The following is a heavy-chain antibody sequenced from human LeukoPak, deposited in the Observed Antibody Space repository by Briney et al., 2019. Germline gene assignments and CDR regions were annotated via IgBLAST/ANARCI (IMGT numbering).Heavy chain of an antibody. CDR1: GFTFSSYW. Sequence: GGSLRLSCAASGFTFSSYWMHWVRHVPGKGLVWVARINPGGSSITYADSVKGRFTISRDNAKNTLYLQMDSLRAEDTGVYYCARSNQADDYWGQGTLVTVPS. CDR2: INPGGSSI. D-gene: IGHD1-14*01. CDR3: ARSNQADDY. V-gene: IGHV3-74*01. J-gene: IGHJ4*02.